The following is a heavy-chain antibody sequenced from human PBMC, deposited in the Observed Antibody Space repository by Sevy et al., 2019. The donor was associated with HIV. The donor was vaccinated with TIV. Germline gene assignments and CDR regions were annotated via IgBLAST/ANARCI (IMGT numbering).Heavy chain of an antibody. CDR3: VKEGIYSGYDRYYYGMDV. V-gene: IGHV3-64D*06. CDR1: GFTFSSYA. J-gene: IGHJ6*02. Sequence: GGSLRLSCSASGFTFSSYAMHWVRQAPGKGLEYVSAISSNGGSTYYADSVKGRFTISRDNSKNTLYLQMSSLRAEDTAVYYCVKEGIYSGYDRYYYGMDVWDQGTTVTVSS. CDR2: ISSNGGST. D-gene: IGHD5-12*01.